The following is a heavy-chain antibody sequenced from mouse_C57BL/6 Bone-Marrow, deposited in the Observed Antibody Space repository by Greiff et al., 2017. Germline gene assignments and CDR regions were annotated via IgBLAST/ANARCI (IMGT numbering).Heavy chain of an antibody. D-gene: IGHD1-1*01. CDR3: ARWGGSSYYAMDY. CDR1: GYTFTSYW. Sequence: QVQLQQPGAELVRPGSSVKLSCKASGYTFTSYWMHWVKQRPIQGLEWIGNIDPSDSETHYNQKFKDKATLTVDKSSSTAYMQLSSLTSEDCAVYYGARWGGSSYYAMDYWGQGTSVTVSS. J-gene: IGHJ4*01. CDR2: IDPSDSET. V-gene: IGHV1-52*01.